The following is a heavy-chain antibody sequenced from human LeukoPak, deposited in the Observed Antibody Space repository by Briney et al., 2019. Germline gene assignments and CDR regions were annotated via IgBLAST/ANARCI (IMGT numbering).Heavy chain of an antibody. CDR3: ASLPITMVRGYYFDY. D-gene: IGHD3-10*01. CDR2: IYYSGST. J-gene: IGHJ4*02. V-gene: IGHV4-59*01. Sequence: SETLSLTCTVSGGSISSYYWSWIRQPPGKGLEWIGYIYYSGSTNYNPSLKSRVTISVDTSKNQFSLKLSSVTAADTAVYYCASLPITMVRGYYFDYWGQGNLVTVSS. CDR1: GGSISSYY.